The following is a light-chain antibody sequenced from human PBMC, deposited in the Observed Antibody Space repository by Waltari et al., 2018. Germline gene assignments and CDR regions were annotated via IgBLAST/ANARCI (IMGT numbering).Light chain of an antibody. Sequence: IQLSQTPSSLSASVGNRASLTCRASQGINKELSWYQQKPGKAPTLLIYAASSLQTGVSSRFSGSGSGTDFTLTISSLQPEDVATYYFQQDYTIPYSFGQGTKVEIK. CDR3: QQDYTIPYS. CDR1: QGINKE. V-gene: IGKV1-27*01. CDR2: AAS. J-gene: IGKJ2*03.